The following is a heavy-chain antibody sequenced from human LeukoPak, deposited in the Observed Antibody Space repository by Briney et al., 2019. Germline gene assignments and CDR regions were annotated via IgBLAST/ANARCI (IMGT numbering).Heavy chain of an antibody. V-gene: IGHV4-61*01. CDR2: IYYSGST. J-gene: IGHJ6*02. CDR1: GGSVSSGSYY. Sequence: SETLSLTCTVSGGSVSSGSYYWSWIRQPPGKGLEWIGYIYYSGSTNYNPSLKSRVTISVDTSKNQFSLKLSSVTAADTAVYYCTRRGARPVDYYYGMDVWGQGTTVTVSS. D-gene: IGHD1-26*01. CDR3: TRRGARPVDYYYGMDV.